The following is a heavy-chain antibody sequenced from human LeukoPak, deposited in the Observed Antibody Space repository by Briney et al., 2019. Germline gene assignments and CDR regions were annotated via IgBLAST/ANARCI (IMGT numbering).Heavy chain of an antibody. CDR1: GGTFSSYT. CDR2: IIPILGIA. CDR3: ARESDYCSGGSCYLGAFDI. J-gene: IGHJ3*02. D-gene: IGHD2-15*01. V-gene: IGHV1-69*04. Sequence: ASVKVSXKASGGTFSSYTISWVRQAPGQGLEWMGRIIPILGIANYAQKFQGRVTITADKSTSTAYMELSSLRSEDTAVYHCARESDYCSGGSCYLGAFDIWGQGTMVTVSS.